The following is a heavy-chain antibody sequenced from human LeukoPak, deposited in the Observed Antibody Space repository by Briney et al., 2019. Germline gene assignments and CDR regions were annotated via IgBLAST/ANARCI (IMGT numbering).Heavy chain of an antibody. CDR3: ARDGGYYGSGARKIPATRYYYYYMDV. D-gene: IGHD3-10*01. CDR1: GFTVSSSY. Sequence: GGSLRLSCAASGFTVSSSYMSWVRQAPGKGLEWVSVIYSGGSTYYADSVKGRFTISRDNSKNTLYLQMNSLRAEDTAVYYCARDGGYYGSGARKIPATRYYYYYMDVWGKGTTVTVSS. CDR2: IYSGGST. J-gene: IGHJ6*03. V-gene: IGHV3-66*02.